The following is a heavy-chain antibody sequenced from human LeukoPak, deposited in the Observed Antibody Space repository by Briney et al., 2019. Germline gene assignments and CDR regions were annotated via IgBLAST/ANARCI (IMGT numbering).Heavy chain of an antibody. D-gene: IGHD4-23*01. CDR3: ARPFDYGGNGNDAFDI. V-gene: IGHV4-4*07. CDR2: IHTSGSS. CDR1: GGSVTSYY. J-gene: IGHJ3*02. Sequence: SETLSLTCSVSGGSVTSYYWSWVRQPAGKGLEWIGRIHTSGSSNYNPSLKSRVTMSVDTSKNHFSLKLNSVTAADTAVYYCARPFDYGGNGNDAFDIWGQGTMVTVSS.